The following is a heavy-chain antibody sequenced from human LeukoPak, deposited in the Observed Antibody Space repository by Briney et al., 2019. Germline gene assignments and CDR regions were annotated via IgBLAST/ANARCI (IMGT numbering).Heavy chain of an antibody. D-gene: IGHD3-3*01. Sequence: GGSLRLSCAASGFTFSSYAMHWVRQAPGKGLEWVAVISYDGSNKYYADSVKGRFTISRDNSKNTLYLQMNSLRAEDTAVYYCARDGFGGYDFWSGYREYNWFDPWGQGTLATVSS. J-gene: IGHJ5*02. V-gene: IGHV3-30-3*01. CDR1: GFTFSSYA. CDR2: ISYDGSNK. CDR3: ARDGFGGYDFWSGYREYNWFDP.